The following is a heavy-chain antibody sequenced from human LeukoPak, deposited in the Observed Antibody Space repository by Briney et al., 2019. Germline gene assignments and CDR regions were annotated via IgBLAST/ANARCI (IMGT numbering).Heavy chain of an antibody. J-gene: IGHJ3*02. Sequence: ASVQVSCKASGYTFTDYYMHGVRQAPGQGLDWMGRINPNTGTTKYAQKFQGRVTMTRDTSINTAYMELSSLRSDDTGVYYCARVSSSGGYYSYDTFNIWGQGTMVTVSS. CDR1: GYTFTDYY. V-gene: IGHV1-2*05. CDR3: ARVSSSGGYYSYDTFNI. CDR2: INPNTGTT. D-gene: IGHD3-22*01.